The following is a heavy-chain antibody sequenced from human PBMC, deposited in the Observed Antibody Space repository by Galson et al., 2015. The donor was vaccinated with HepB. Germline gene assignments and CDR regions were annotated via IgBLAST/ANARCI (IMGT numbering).Heavy chain of an antibody. Sequence: SVKVSCKASGYTFTTYVLHWVRQAPGQRLEWMGWINPANGITIQSQKFQDRVTITRDTSASTAYMELSSLRSEDTAVYYCARGSEYSDYWGQGTLVTVSS. CDR3: ARGSEYSDY. J-gene: IGHJ4*02. CDR1: GYTFTTYV. V-gene: IGHV1-3*01. D-gene: IGHD2/OR15-2a*01. CDR2: INPANGIT.